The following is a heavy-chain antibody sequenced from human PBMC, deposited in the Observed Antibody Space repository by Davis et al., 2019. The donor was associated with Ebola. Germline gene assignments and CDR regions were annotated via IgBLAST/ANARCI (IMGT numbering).Heavy chain of an antibody. CDR2: SWNDGSQE. CDR1: GFTFSGYW. V-gene: IGHV3-33*08. J-gene: IGHJ4*02. D-gene: IGHD4/OR15-4a*01. CDR3: ARDPRVPHPWYFDY. Sequence: GESLKISCAASGFTFSGYWMNWVRQAPGKGLEWVAVSWNDGSQEHYADSVKGRFIISRDNAKKTLFLQMNSLRDEDTAVYYCARDPRVPHPWYFDYWGQGTLVTVSS.